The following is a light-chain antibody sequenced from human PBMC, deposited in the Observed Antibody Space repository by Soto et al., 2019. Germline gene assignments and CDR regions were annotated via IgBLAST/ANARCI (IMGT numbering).Light chain of an antibody. V-gene: IGLV1-40*01. CDR1: SSNIGAGYD. J-gene: IGLJ2*01. CDR2: GNT. CDR3: QSYDSSLTVYVV. Sequence: QSVLTQPPSVSGAPGQTVTISCTGSSSNIGAGYDVQWYQQLPGAAPQLVIFGNTNRPSGVPDRFSGSRSGTSASLDIIGLQAEDEGDYYCQSYDSSLTVYVVFSGGTKLTVL.